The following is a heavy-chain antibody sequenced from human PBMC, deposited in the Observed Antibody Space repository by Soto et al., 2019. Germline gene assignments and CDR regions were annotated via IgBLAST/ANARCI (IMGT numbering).Heavy chain of an antibody. Sequence: ASLKVYCKASGYTFTGYLISWVRQAHGQGLEWMGWISAYNGNTNYAQKLQGRVTMTTDTSTSTAYMELRSLRSDVSVVYYCARRDFGDKFGPWGQGTLGTVSS. CDR2: ISAYNGNT. CDR3: ARRDFGDKFGP. D-gene: IGHD4-17*01. J-gene: IGHJ5*02. V-gene: IGHV1-18*01. CDR1: GYTFTGYL.